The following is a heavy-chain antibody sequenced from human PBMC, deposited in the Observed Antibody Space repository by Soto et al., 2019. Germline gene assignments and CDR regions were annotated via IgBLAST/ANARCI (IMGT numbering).Heavy chain of an antibody. CDR3: AXXXXXXLLLHNWFDP. J-gene: IGHJ5*02. CDR1: GYTFTNYG. CDR2: ISAYNGNT. Sequence: QVQLVQSGAEVKKPGASVKVSCKASGYTFTNYGISWVRQAPGQGLEWMGWISAYNGNTKYAQKLQDRVTMTTDTXXXXXXXXXXXXXXXXXXXXXXAXXXXXXLLLHNWFDPWGQGTLVTVSS. V-gene: IGHV1-18*01.